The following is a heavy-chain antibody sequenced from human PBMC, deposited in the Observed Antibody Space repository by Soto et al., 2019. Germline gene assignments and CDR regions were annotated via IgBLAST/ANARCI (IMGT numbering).Heavy chain of an antibody. J-gene: IGHJ5*02. CDR1: GGSISVNDYY. V-gene: IGHV4-39*01. CDR3: ARLPRSDFWT. Sequence: QLQLQESGPGLVKPSETLSLTCTVSGGSISVNDYYWGWFRQTPGKGLEWIGNVYYTGSTYYNPSLKSRLSMSVDTSKSQFSLTLNSVTAADTAVYYCARLPRSDFWTWGQGILVTVSS. CDR2: VYYTGST. D-gene: IGHD3-3*01.